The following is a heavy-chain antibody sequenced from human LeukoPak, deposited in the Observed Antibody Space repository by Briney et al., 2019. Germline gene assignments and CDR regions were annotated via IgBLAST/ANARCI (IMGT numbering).Heavy chain of an antibody. J-gene: IGHJ5*02. Sequence: ASVKVSCKASGYSFTGHYIHWARQAPGQGLEWMGWINPNIGGTNYAQNFQGRVTMTRDTSISTVFMELSRLISDDTAIYYCARDVRLTNNFFDPWGQGTLVTVSS. V-gene: IGHV1-2*02. D-gene: IGHD3-9*01. CDR2: INPNIGGT. CDR3: ARDVRLTNNFFDP. CDR1: GYSFTGHY.